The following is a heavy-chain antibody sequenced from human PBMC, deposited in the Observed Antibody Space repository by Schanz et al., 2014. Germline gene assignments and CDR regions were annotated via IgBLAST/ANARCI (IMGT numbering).Heavy chain of an antibody. Sequence: EVQLVESGGGLVQPGGSLRLSCAASGFIFSNSWMSWVRQAPGKGLEWVGRITNKPNNYNTEYAASVKGRFTISRDDSRNSLYLQMSSLKTEDTAVYYCARAFGGYDPAGALDYWGQGTLVTVSS. J-gene: IGHJ4*02. D-gene: IGHD5-12*01. V-gene: IGHV3-72*01. CDR2: ITNKPNNYNT. CDR1: GFIFSNSW. CDR3: ARAFGGYDPAGALDY.